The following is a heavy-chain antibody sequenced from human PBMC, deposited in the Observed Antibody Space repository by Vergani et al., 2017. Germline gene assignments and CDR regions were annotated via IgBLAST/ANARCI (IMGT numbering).Heavy chain of an antibody. CDR3: ARGPVFWSGYSKHAFDI. J-gene: IGHJ3*02. CDR2: IYPGDSNT. CDR1: GYSFTSYW. V-gene: IGHV5-51*01. D-gene: IGHD3-3*01. Sequence: EVQLVQSGAEVKKPGESLKISCKGSGYSFTSYWIGWVRQMPGKGLEWMGIIYPGDSNTRYSPSFQGQVTISADNAISTAYLQWSSLKASDTAMYYCARGPVFWSGYSKHAFDIWGQGTMVTVSS.